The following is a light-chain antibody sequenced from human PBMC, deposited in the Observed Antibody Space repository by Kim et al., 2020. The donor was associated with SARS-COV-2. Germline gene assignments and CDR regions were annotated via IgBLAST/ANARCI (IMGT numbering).Light chain of an antibody. J-gene: IGLJ3*02. CDR3: AAWDDSLSGWV. V-gene: IGLV1-47*01. CDR1: SSNIGSNY. Sequence: ELTQPPSASGTPGQRVTISCSGSSSNIGSNYVYWYQQLPGTAPKLLIYRNNQRPSGVPDRFSGSKSGTSASLAISGLRSEDEANYYCAAWDDSLSGWVFGGGTQLTVL. CDR2: RNN.